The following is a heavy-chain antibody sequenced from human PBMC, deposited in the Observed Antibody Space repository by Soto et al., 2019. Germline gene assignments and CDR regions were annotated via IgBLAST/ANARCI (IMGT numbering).Heavy chain of an antibody. D-gene: IGHD3-3*01. V-gene: IGHV3-30*18. CDR3: AKAPFLEWFYFDY. Sequence: QVQLVESGGGVVQPGRSLRLSCAASGFTFSSYGMHWVRQAPGKGLEWVAVISYDGSNKYYADSVKGRFTISRDNSKNTLYLQMNSLRAEDTAVYYCAKAPFLEWFYFDYWGQGTLVTVSS. CDR2: ISYDGSNK. J-gene: IGHJ4*02. CDR1: GFTFSSYG.